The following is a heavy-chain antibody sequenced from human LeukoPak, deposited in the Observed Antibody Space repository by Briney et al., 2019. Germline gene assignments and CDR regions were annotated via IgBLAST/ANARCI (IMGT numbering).Heavy chain of an antibody. CDR3: ARASRLGGSYFDY. J-gene: IGHJ4*02. Sequence: PSETLSLTCTVSGGSISSGSYYWSWIRQPAGKGLEWIGRIYTSGSTNYNPSLKSRVAISVDTSKNQFSLKLSSVTAADTAVYYCARASRLGGSYFDYWGQGTLVTVSS. D-gene: IGHD3-16*01. CDR1: GGSISSGSYY. V-gene: IGHV4-61*02. CDR2: IYTSGST.